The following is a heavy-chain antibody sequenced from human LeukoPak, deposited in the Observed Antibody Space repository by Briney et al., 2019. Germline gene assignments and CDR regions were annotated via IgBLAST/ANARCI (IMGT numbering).Heavy chain of an antibody. J-gene: IGHJ1*01. D-gene: IGHD3-22*01. CDR1: GFTFDDIG. CDR3: ATAGDSSGYYYFQH. V-gene: IGHV3-53*01. Sequence: GGSLRLSCAASGFTFDDIGMTWVRQAPGKGLEWVSVIYSGGSTYYADSVKGRFTISRDNSKNTLYLQMNSLRAEDTAVYYCATAGDSSGYYYFQHWGQGTLVTVSS. CDR2: IYSGGST.